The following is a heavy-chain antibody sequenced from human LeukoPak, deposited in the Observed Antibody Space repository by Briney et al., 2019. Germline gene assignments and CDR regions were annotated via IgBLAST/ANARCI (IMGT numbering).Heavy chain of an antibody. V-gene: IGHV1-69*05. CDR1: GGTFSSHA. J-gene: IGHJ6*03. CDR3: ARGLQYQLLKALRYYYMDV. D-gene: IGHD2-2*01. Sequence: SVTVSCKASGGTFSSHAIAWVRQAPGQGPEWMGGITPITGTADYAQKFQGRVTITTDQSTSTAYMELSSLTSDDTAVYYCARGLQYQLLKALRYYYMDVWGEGTTVTVSS. CDR2: ITPITGTA.